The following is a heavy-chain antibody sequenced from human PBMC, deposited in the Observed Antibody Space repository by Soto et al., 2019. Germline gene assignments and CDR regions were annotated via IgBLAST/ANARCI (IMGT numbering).Heavy chain of an antibody. CDR3: ARVSRELRNYYYYGTDV. CDR1: GGSFSGYY. Sequence: PSETLSLTCAVYGGSFSGYYWSWIRQPPGKGLEWIGEINHSGSTNYNPSLKSRVTISVDTSKNQFSLKLSSVTAADTAVYYCARVSRELRNYYYYGTDVWGQGTTVTVSS. CDR2: INHSGST. V-gene: IGHV4-34*01. J-gene: IGHJ6*02. D-gene: IGHD1-7*01.